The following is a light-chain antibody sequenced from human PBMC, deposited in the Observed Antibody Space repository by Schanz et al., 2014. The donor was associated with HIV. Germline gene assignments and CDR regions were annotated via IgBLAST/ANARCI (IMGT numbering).Light chain of an antibody. J-gene: IGKJ4*01. Sequence: DIMVTQSPDSLAVSLGERATINCKASQSVFSPSNNNNYVAWYQQRPGQPPKLLIYWASTREAGVPDRFIGSGSGTDFTLTISSLQAEDVAVYYCQQYYTSASAFGGGTKVEIK. CDR3: QQYYTSASA. CDR1: QSVFSPSNNNNY. CDR2: WAS. V-gene: IGKV4-1*01.